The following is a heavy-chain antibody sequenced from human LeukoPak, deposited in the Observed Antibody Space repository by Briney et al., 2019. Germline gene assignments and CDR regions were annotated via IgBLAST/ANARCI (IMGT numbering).Heavy chain of an antibody. CDR1: GYSISSGYY. V-gene: IGHV4-38-2*02. CDR3: ARWGYLDV. J-gene: IGHJ6*03. D-gene: IGHD3-16*01. CDR2: IYHSGST. Sequence: SETLSLTCTVSGYSISSGYYWGWIRPPPGKGLEWIGSIYHSGSTYYNPSLKSRVTISVDTSKNQFSLKLSSVTAADTAVYYCARWGYLDVWGKGTTVTISS.